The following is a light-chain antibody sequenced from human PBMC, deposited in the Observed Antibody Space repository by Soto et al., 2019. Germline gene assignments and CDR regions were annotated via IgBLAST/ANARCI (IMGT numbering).Light chain of an antibody. J-gene: IGKJ5*01. CDR3: QQYNDWPSIT. V-gene: IGKV3-15*01. Sequence: EIVMTQSPATLSVSPGERATLSCRASQSVSSNLAWYQQKPGQAPRLLIYGASTRATGIPARISGSGSGTEFTLTISSLQSEDCAVYYCQQYNDWPSITFGQGTRLEIK. CDR2: GAS. CDR1: QSVSSN.